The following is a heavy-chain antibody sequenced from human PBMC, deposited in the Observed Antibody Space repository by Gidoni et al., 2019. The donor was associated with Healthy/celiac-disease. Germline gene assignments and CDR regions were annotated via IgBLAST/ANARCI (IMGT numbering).Heavy chain of an antibody. CDR1: GYTFTGYD. D-gene: IGHD1-1*01. CDR3: ARGYAPPGNRPRMGVDWFDP. J-gene: IGHJ5*02. CDR2: INPKSGDT. V-gene: IGHV1-8*01. Sequence: QVQLVQSGAEVQKPGASVKVSCKASGYTFTGYDINWVRQATGQGLEWMGWINPKSGDTGYAQKFQGRVTMTRNTSIRTAYMELSSLGSEDTAVYYCARGYAPPGNRPRMGVDWFDPWGQGTLVTVSS.